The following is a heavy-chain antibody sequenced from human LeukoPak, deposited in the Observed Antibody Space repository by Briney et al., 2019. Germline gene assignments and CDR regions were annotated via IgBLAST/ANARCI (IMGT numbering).Heavy chain of an antibody. Sequence: GGSLGLSCAASGFTFSSYGMHWVRQAPGKGLEWVAVISYDGSNKYYADSVKGRFTISRDNSKDTLYLQMNSLRAEDTAVYYCAKNSAPHAFDIWGQGTMVTVSS. J-gene: IGHJ3*02. CDR3: AKNSAPHAFDI. D-gene: IGHD4-11*01. CDR2: ISYDGSNK. V-gene: IGHV3-30*18. CDR1: GFTFSSYG.